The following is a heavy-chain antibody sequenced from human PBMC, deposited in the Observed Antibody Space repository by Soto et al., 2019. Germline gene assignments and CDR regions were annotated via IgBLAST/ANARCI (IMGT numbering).Heavy chain of an antibody. CDR2: ILDSGTT. V-gene: IGHV4-61*01. D-gene: IGHD6-13*01. Sequence: PSETLSLTCFVSGGSVSRGSYYWTWIRQPPGKGLEWTGYILDSGTTDYNPSLKSRVTMSVDTSKNQFSLNLRSVTAADTAVYYCARQRVLPAQYYFDSWGQGVVVTVSS. CDR3: ARQRVLPAQYYFDS. J-gene: IGHJ4*02. CDR1: GGSVSRGSYY.